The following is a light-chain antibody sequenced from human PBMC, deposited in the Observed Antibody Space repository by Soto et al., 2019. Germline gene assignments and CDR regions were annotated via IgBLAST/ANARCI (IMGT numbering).Light chain of an antibody. CDR3: LQDFNFPLT. Sequence: AIQMTQSPSSLSASIGDRVTISCRASQGIRSDLSWYQQKPGRAPKLLIYVASTLQSGVPSRFSGRGSGTDFTLTISRLQPEDFATYYCLQDFNFPLTFGGGTKVEIK. CDR1: QGIRSD. V-gene: IGKV1-6*01. J-gene: IGKJ4*01. CDR2: VAS.